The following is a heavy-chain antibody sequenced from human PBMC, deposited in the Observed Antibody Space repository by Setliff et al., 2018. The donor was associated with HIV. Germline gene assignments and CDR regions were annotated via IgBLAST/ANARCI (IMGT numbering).Heavy chain of an antibody. CDR3: VRDGSLAGLYFHYMDV. Sequence: PGGSLRLSCTASGFTFRKYAMSWVRQPSGKGLEWVSSIVGGAGYTYYAESTKGRFTISRDNARKSLYLQMNSLTTEDTALYYCVRDGSLAGLYFHYMDVWGKGTTVTVSS. CDR1: GFTFRKYA. D-gene: IGHD6-19*01. CDR2: IVGGAGYT. J-gene: IGHJ6*03. V-gene: IGHV3-23*01.